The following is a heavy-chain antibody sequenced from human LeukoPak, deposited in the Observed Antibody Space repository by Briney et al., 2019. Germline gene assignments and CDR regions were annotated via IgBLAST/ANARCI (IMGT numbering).Heavy chain of an antibody. D-gene: IGHD2-21*02. V-gene: IGHV4-59*08. CDR2: IYYSGST. Sequence: SETLSLICTVSGGSISSYYGSWIRQPPGKGLEWIGYIYYSGSTNYNPSLKSRVTISVDTSKNQFSLKLTSATAADTAVFYCARHGRNDCIDSYFQIWGQGTLVTVSS. CDR3: ARHGRNDCIDSYFQI. J-gene: IGHJ1*01. CDR1: GGSISSYY.